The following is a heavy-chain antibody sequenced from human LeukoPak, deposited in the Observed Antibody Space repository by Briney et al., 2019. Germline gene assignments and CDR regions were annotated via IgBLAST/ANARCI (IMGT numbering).Heavy chain of an antibody. V-gene: IGHV4-31*03. Sequence: SQTLSLTCTVSGDSISSGGYYWSWIRQHPWKGLEWIGYIYNSASTYCNPSLRSRVSISIDTSKNQFSLRLSSVNVADTAVYYCARGVATNGNFDYWGQGSLVTVSS. CDR3: ARGVATNGNFDY. J-gene: IGHJ4*02. CDR1: GDSISSGGYY. CDR2: IYNSAST. D-gene: IGHD5-12*01.